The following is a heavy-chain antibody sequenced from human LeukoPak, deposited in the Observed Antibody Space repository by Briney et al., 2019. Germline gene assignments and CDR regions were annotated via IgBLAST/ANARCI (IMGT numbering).Heavy chain of an antibody. Sequence: SETLSLTCAVYGGSFSGYYWSWIRQPPGKGLEWIGYMYYSGSTNYNPSLKSRVTISVDTSKNQFSLKLSSVTAADTAVYYCARDARRGWFDPWGQGTLVTVSS. CDR2: MYYSGST. J-gene: IGHJ5*02. V-gene: IGHV4-59*01. CDR3: ARDARRGWFDP. D-gene: IGHD3-10*01. CDR1: GGSFSGYY.